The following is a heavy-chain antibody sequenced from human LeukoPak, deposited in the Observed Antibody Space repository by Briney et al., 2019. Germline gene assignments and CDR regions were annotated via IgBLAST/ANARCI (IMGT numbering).Heavy chain of an antibody. V-gene: IGHV3-48*03. CDR1: GFTFSSYE. CDR3: AELGITMIGGV. J-gene: IGHJ6*04. D-gene: IGHD3-10*02. Sequence: PGGSLRLSCAASGFTFSSYEMNWVRQAPGKGLEWGSYISSSGSTIYYADSVKVRFTISRDNAKNSLYLQMTSLRAEDTAVYYCAELGITMIGGVWGKGTTVTISS. CDR2: ISSSGSTI.